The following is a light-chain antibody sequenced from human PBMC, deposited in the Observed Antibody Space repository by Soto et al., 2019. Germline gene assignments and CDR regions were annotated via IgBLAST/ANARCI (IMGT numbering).Light chain of an antibody. Sequence: EILLTQSPGTLSLSPGERATLSCRASQTISSDYLAWYQQKPGQAPRLLIFGAATRAADIPDRFSGSGSGTDFTLTISRLEPEDFAVYYCQRYGSSPTFGLGTKVEIK. J-gene: IGKJ1*01. CDR1: QTISSDY. CDR3: QRYGSSPT. V-gene: IGKV3-20*01. CDR2: GAA.